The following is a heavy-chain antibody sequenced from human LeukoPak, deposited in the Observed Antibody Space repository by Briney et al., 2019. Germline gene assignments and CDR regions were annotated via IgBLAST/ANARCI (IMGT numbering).Heavy chain of an antibody. J-gene: IGHJ4*02. D-gene: IGHD3-9*01. CDR2: ISSSSSYI. CDR3: ARNLYFDWYNSPLDY. CDR1: GFTFSTYS. V-gene: IGHV3-21*01. Sequence: KTGGSLRLSCAASGFTFSTYSMNWVRQAPGKGLEWVSSISSSSSYIYYADSVKGRFTISRDNAKNSLYLQMNSLRAEDTAIYYCARNLYFDWYNSPLDYWGQGTLVTVSS.